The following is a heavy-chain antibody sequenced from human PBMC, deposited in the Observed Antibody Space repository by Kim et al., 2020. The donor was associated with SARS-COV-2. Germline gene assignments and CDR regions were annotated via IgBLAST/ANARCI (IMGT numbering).Heavy chain of an antibody. D-gene: IGHD3-10*01. CDR2: INHSGST. V-gene: IGHV4-34*01. J-gene: IGHJ6*02. Sequence: SETLSLTCAVYGGSFSGYYWSWIRQPPGKGLEWIGEINHSGSTNYNPSLKSRVTISVDTSKNQFSLKLSSVTAADTAVYYCARGPLGVRGVIIPPGGMDVWGQGTTVTVSS. CDR1: GGSFSGYY. CDR3: ARGPLGVRGVIIPPGGMDV.